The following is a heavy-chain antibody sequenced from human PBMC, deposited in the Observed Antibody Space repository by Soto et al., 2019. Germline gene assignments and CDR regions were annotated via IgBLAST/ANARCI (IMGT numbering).Heavy chain of an antibody. D-gene: IGHD1-26*01. Sequence: QVQLVQSGAEVKKPGSSVKVSCKASGGTFSSYAISWVRQAPGQGLEWMGGIIPIFGTANYAQKFQGIVTMTADESTSTAYMELSSLRSEYTAVYYCASAPPGGGSWFGYGMDVWGQGTTVTVSS. CDR3: ASAPPGGGSWFGYGMDV. J-gene: IGHJ6*02. V-gene: IGHV1-69*12. CDR1: GGTFSSYA. CDR2: IIPIFGTA.